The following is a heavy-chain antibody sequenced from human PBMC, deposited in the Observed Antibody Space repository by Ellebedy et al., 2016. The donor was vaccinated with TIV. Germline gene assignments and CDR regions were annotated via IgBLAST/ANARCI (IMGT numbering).Heavy chain of an antibody. Sequence: ASVKVSXXASGYSFDIYGINWVRQSPGQGLEWMGWINTGNGNTKYSQSFQGRVTITSDTSASTAYMELSSLVSEDTGVYYCATREWQDPMDVWGQGTTVTVSS. J-gene: IGHJ6*02. V-gene: IGHV1-3*04. CDR1: GYSFDIYG. D-gene: IGHD3-3*01. CDR3: ATREWQDPMDV. CDR2: INTGNGNT.